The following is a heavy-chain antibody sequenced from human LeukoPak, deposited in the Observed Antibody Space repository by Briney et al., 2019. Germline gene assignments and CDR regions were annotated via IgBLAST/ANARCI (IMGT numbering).Heavy chain of an antibody. Sequence: PSETLSLTCAVYGGSFSGYYWSWIRQPAGKGLEWIGRMYTSGSTNYNPSLKSRATMSVDTSKNQFSLKLRSVTAADTAVYYCTRESAVRGVTQGTGNMDVWGKGTTVTISS. V-gene: IGHV4-4*07. CDR1: GGSFSGYY. D-gene: IGHD3-10*01. CDR2: MYTSGST. CDR3: TRESAVRGVTQGTGNMDV. J-gene: IGHJ6*03.